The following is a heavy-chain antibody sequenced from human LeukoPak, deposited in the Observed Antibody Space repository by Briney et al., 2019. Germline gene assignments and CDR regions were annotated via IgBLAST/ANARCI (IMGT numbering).Heavy chain of an antibody. Sequence: PSETLSLTCAVSGGSISSSNWWSWVRQPPGKGLEWIGEIYHSGSTNYNPSLKSRVTISVDKSKNQFSLKLSSVTAADTAVYYCARVSITMVRGVPQDLFDPWGQGTLVTVSS. D-gene: IGHD3-10*01. CDR3: ARVSITMVRGVPQDLFDP. J-gene: IGHJ5*02. CDR1: GGSISSSNW. CDR2: IYHSGST. V-gene: IGHV4-4*02.